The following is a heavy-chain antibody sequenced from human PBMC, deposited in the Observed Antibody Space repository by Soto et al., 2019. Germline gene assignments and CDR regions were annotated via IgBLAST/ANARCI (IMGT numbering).Heavy chain of an antibody. CDR1: GFTFTTYG. Sequence: QVQLVESGGGVVQPGRSLRLSCAASGFTFTTYGMHWVRKAPGKGLEWLASITNEGSKTYYSDSVEGRITISRDNSKNTVYLQMSSLRAEDTAVYYCAKGYNGNWFDPWGQGTLVIVSS. J-gene: IGHJ5*02. D-gene: IGHD1-1*01. CDR2: ITNEGSKT. V-gene: IGHV3-30*18. CDR3: AKGYNGNWFDP.